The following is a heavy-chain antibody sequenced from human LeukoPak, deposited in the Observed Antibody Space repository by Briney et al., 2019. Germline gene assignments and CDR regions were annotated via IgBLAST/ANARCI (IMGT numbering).Heavy chain of an antibody. D-gene: IGHD5-24*01. CDR3: AKDRRDGYNLGGFDY. CDR1: GFTFDDYA. V-gene: IGHV3-9*03. Sequence: GGSLRLSCAASGFTFDDYAMHWVRQAPGKGLEGVSGISWNSGSIGYADSVKGRFTISRDNAKNSLYLQMNSLRAEDMALYYCAKDRRDGYNLGGFDYWGQGTLVTVSS. CDR2: ISWNSGSI. J-gene: IGHJ4*02.